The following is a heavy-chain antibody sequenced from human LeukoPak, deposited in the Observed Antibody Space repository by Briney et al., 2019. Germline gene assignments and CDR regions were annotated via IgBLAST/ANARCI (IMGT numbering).Heavy chain of an antibody. Sequence: PGGSLRLSCAASGFTFSSYSMNWVRQAPGKGLEWVSSISSSSSYIYYADSVKGRFTISRDNAKNSLYLQMNSLRAEDTAVYYCAGQQIAIFWGSHDAFDIWGQGTMVTVSS. V-gene: IGHV3-21*01. CDR2: ISSSSSYI. D-gene: IGHD3-9*01. J-gene: IGHJ3*02. CDR1: GFTFSSYS. CDR3: AGQQIAIFWGSHDAFDI.